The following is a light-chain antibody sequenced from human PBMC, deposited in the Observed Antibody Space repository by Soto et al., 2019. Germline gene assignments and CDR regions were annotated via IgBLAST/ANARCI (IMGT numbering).Light chain of an antibody. V-gene: IGKV1-27*01. CDR1: QGISNF. CDR2: AAS. Sequence: DIQMTQSPSSLSASVGDRVTITCRASQGISNFLAWYQQKPGKVPKLLISAASTLQSGVPSRFSGSGSGTDYTINITSLQPEDVATYCCQKYSSVITFGQGTRLEI. CDR3: QKYSSVIT. J-gene: IGKJ5*01.